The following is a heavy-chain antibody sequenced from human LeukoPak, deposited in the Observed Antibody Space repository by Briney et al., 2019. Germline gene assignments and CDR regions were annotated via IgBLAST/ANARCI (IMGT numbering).Heavy chain of an antibody. CDR3: ARVPHYYDSSGRDAFDI. D-gene: IGHD3-22*01. CDR1: GFTFSSYS. CDR2: ISSSSSYI. V-gene: IGHV3-21*01. J-gene: IGHJ3*02. Sequence: PGGSLRLSCAASGFTFSSYSMNWVRQATGKGLEWVSSISSSSSYIYYADSVKGRFTISRDNAKNSLYLQMNSLRAEDTAVYYCARVPHYYDSSGRDAFDIWGQGTMVTVSS.